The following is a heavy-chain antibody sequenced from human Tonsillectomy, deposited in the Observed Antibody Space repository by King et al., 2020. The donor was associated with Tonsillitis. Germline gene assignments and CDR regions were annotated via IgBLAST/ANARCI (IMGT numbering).Heavy chain of an antibody. V-gene: IGHV3-23*04. CDR1: GFTFSSSA. D-gene: IGHD1-26*01. CDR3: ARASGGLSGSYPLNAFDV. CDR2: LSGSGSST. J-gene: IGHJ3*01. Sequence: VPLVASGGGLVQPGGSLSLSCAASGFTFSSSALSWVRPAPGPGLAWVSPLSGSGSSTYSADSVKGRLTISRDNSKHTLYLQMSSLRAEDTAVYYCARASGGLSGSYPLNAFDVWGQGTMVTVS.